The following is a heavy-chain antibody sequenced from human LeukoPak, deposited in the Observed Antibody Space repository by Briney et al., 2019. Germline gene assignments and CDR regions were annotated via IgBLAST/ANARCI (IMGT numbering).Heavy chain of an antibody. Sequence: GGSLRLSCAASGFTFDDYGMSWVRHAPGKGLEWVSGIVGDAGRTYYADSVKGRFTISRDNSKNTLYLQMNSLRAEDTAIYYCAKDRAWGAFDYWGQGTLVTVSS. CDR2: IVGDAGRT. J-gene: IGHJ4*02. CDR1: GFTFDDYG. V-gene: IGHV3-23*01. D-gene: IGHD1-26*01. CDR3: AKDRAWGAFDY.